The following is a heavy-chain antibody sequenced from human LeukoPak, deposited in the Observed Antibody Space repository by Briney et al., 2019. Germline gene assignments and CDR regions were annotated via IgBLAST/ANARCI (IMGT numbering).Heavy chain of an antibody. CDR3: ASNGYYSQDY. CDR2: IHHSGST. Sequence: SGTLSLTCAVSGGSININKWWSWVRQPPGKGLEWIGEIHHSGSTNYNPSLKSRVTISVDTSKNQFSLKLTSVIAADTAVYYCASNGYYSQDYWGQGTPVTVSS. J-gene: IGHJ4*02. CDR1: GGSININKW. V-gene: IGHV4-4*02. D-gene: IGHD2-15*01.